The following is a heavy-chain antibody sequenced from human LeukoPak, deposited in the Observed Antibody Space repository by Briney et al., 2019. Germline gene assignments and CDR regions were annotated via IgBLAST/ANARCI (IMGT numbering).Heavy chain of an antibody. CDR3: ARHESIAAALFDP. V-gene: IGHV4-4*09. J-gene: IGHJ5*02. D-gene: IGHD6-13*01. CDR1: GVSISSYY. CDR2: IYTSGST. Sequence: SETLSLTCTVSGVSISSYYWSWIRQPPGKGLEWIGYIYTSGSTNYNPSLKSRVTISVDTSKNQFSLKLSSVTAADTAVYYCARHESIAAALFDPWGQGTLVTVSS.